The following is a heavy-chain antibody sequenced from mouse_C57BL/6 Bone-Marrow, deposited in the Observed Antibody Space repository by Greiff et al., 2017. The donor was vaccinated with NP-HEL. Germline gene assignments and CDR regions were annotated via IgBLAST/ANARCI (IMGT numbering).Heavy chain of an antibody. V-gene: IGHV5-16*01. CDR1: GFTFSDYY. J-gene: IGHJ4*01. CDR2: INYDGSSP. CDR3: AREGGLRRRTYAMDY. D-gene: IGHD2-4*01. Sequence: EVQVVESEGGLVQPGSSMKLSCTTSGFTFSDYYMAWVRQVPEKGLDWVANINYDGSSPYYLDSLKSRFIISRDNAKNILYLQMSSLKSEDTATYYCAREGGLRRRTYAMDYWGQGTSVTVSS.